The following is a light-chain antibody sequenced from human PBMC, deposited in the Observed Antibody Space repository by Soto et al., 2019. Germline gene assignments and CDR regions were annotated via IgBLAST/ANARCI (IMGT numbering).Light chain of an antibody. CDR2: EVT. V-gene: IGLV2-23*02. Sequence: QSALTQPASVSGSPGQSITISCTGTSSDVGSYNFVSWYQQHTGKAPKLMIYEVTKRPSGVSNRFSGSKSGNTASLTISGLQAEDEADYYCCSYTSSTTFVFGGGTKLTVL. CDR1: SSDVGSYNF. J-gene: IGLJ2*01. CDR3: CSYTSSTTFV.